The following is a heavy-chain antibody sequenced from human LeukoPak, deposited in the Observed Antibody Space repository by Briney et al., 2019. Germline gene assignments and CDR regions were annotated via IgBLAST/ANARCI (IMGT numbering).Heavy chain of an antibody. CDR1: GCTFSDST. J-gene: IGHJ4*02. D-gene: IGHD2-2*01. CDR3: TRVLVDQPFDY. Sequence: GGSLRLSCAASGCTFSDSTMHWVRQASGKGPEWVGRIRSKANTYATTYAVSVKGRFTISRDDSKNTAYLQMNSLKTEDTAVYYCTRVLVDQPFDYWGQGTLVTVSS. V-gene: IGHV3-73*01. CDR2: IRSKANTYAT.